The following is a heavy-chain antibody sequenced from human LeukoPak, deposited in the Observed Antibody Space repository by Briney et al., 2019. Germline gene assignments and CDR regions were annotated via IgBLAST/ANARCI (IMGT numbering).Heavy chain of an antibody. CDR3: AKSAMVNPYYFDY. Sequence: GGSLRLSCAASGFTFSSYAMSWVRQAPGKGLEWVSTTSGSSGNTYYADSVKGRFTISRDNSKNTLYLQMNSLRAEDTAVYYCAKSAMVNPYYFDYWGQGTLVTVSS. V-gene: IGHV3-23*01. CDR2: TSGSSGNT. CDR1: GFTFSSYA. D-gene: IGHD5-18*01. J-gene: IGHJ4*02.